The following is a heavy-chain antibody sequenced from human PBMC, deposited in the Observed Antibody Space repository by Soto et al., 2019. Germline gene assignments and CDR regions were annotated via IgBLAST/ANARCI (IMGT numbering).Heavy chain of an antibody. J-gene: IGHJ6*02. Sequence: GGSLRLSCAASGFTFSSYGMHWVRQAPGKGLEWVAVISYDGSNKYYADSVKGRFTISRDNSKNTLYLQMNSLRAEDTAVYYCAGGDYYYYGMDVWGQGTTVTVSS. V-gene: IGHV3-30*03. D-gene: IGHD4-17*01. CDR1: GFTFSSYG. CDR3: AGGDYYYYGMDV. CDR2: ISYDGSNK.